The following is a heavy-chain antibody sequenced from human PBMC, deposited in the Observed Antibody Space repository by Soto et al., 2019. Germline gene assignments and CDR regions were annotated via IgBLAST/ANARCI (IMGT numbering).Heavy chain of an antibody. CDR3: ARDRPAGVLLWLGEPDMDV. J-gene: IGHJ6*03. Sequence: PGGSLRLSCAASGFTFSSYWMSWVRQAPGKGLEWVANIKQDGSEKYYVDSVKGRFTISRDNAKNSLYLQMNSLRAEDTAVYYCARDRPAGVLLWLGEPDMDVWGKGTTVTVSS. V-gene: IGHV3-7*01. CDR2: IKQDGSEK. D-gene: IGHD3-10*01. CDR1: GFTFSSYW.